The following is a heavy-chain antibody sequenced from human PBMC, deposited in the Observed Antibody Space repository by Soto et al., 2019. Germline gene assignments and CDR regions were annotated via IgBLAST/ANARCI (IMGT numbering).Heavy chain of an antibody. V-gene: IGHV4-59*01. D-gene: IGHD3-22*01. CDR1: VGSIRSYY. Sequence: PSETLSLTCTVSVGSIRSYYWSWIRQPPGKGLEWIGYIFYSGSTNYNPSLKSRVTISVDTSKNQFSLRLSSVTAADTAVYYCARDGYYYDSSGYQRVYYFDYWGQGTLVTVSS. CDR3: ARDGYYYDSSGYQRVYYFDY. CDR2: IFYSGST. J-gene: IGHJ4*02.